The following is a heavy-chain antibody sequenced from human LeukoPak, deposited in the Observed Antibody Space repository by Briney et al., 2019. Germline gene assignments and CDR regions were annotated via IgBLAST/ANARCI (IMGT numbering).Heavy chain of an antibody. CDR3: ARGGVLKSVDY. J-gene: IGHJ4*02. Sequence: PSETLSLTCTVSGGSIRSSTDYWGWVRQPPGKGLEWLGSIYYSGSTYYNPSLKSRVTISVDTSKNQFSLKLSSVTAADTAVYYCARGGVLKSVDYWGQGTLVAVSS. CDR2: IYYSGST. D-gene: IGHD3-16*01. CDR1: GGSIRSSTDY. V-gene: IGHV4-39*07.